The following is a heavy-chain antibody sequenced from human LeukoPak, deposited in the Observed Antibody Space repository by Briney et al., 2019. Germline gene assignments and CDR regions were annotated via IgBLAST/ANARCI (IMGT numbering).Heavy chain of an antibody. CDR3: ARGRGAYYDSSGYR. Sequence: GGSLRLSCAASGFTFSSYDVHWVRQATGKGLEWVSAICTAGDTYYPGSVKGRFTISRENAKNSLYLQMNSLRAGDTAVYYCARGRGAYYDSSGYRWGQGTLVTVSS. V-gene: IGHV3-13*01. D-gene: IGHD3-22*01. J-gene: IGHJ4*02. CDR2: ICTAGDT. CDR1: GFTFSSYD.